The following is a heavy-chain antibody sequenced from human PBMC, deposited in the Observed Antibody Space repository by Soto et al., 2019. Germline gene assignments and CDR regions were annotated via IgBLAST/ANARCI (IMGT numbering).Heavy chain of an antibody. D-gene: IGHD4-17*01. Sequence: ASVTVSCTASGGTFSNYAISWVRQAPGQGLEWMGVIILPFGTPNYAQTFQGRVTITADESMTTAYMELSGLRSEDTAVYYCARGPDYEGYFDYWGRGTLVTVSS. CDR1: GGTFSNYA. V-gene: IGHV1-69*13. J-gene: IGHJ4*02. CDR3: ARGPDYEGYFDY. CDR2: IILPFGTP.